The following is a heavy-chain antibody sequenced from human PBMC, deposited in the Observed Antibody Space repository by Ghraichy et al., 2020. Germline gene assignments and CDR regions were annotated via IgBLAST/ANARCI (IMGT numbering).Heavy chain of an antibody. CDR2: IWYDGSNK. V-gene: IGHV3-33*01. CDR1: GFTFSSSG. CDR3: ARVRTIDYSNPSNAFDI. D-gene: IGHD4-11*01. Sequence: GGSLRLSCAASGFTFSSSGMHWVRQAPGKGLEWVAVIWYDGSNKYYADSVKGRFTISRDNSKNTLYLQMNSLRAEDTAVYYCARVRTIDYSNPSNAFDIWGQGTMVTVSS. J-gene: IGHJ3*02.